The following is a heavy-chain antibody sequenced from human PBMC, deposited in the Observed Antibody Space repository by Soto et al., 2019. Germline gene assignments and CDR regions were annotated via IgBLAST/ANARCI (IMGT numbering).Heavy chain of an antibody. CDR1: GFTFSSYG. Sequence: GGSLRLSCAASGFTFSSYGMHWVRQAPGKGLEWVAVISYDGSNKYYADSVKGRFTISRDNSKNTLYLQMNSLRAEDTAVYYCAKDRLGRARGSGYYYYGMDVWGQGTTVTVYS. J-gene: IGHJ6*02. CDR2: ISYDGSNK. D-gene: IGHD1-26*01. V-gene: IGHV3-30*18. CDR3: AKDRLGRARGSGYYYYGMDV.